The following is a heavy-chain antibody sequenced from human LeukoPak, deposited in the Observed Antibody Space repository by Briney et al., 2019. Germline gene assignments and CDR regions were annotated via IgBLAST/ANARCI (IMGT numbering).Heavy chain of an antibody. D-gene: IGHD3-3*01. Sequence: GASEKVSCKASGYTFTGYYMHWVRQAPGQGLEWMGRINPNSGGTNYAQKFQGRVTMTRNTSISTAYMELSSLRSEDTAVYYCARAYYDFWSGYYYYYGMDVWGQGTTVTVSS. J-gene: IGHJ6*02. CDR3: ARAYYDFWSGYYYYYGMDV. V-gene: IGHV1-2*06. CDR1: GYTFTGYY. CDR2: INPNSGGT.